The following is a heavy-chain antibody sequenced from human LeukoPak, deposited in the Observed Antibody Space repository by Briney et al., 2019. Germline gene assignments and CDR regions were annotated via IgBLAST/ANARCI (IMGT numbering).Heavy chain of an antibody. CDR3: ARDVPVKWERNYYGMDV. V-gene: IGHV3-23*01. J-gene: IGHJ6*02. D-gene: IGHD1-26*01. CDR1: GVTLSNYA. Sequence: GGSLRLSCVASGVTLSNYAMSWARQAPGKGLEWVSGISSSGSGGNTYYADSVKGRFTISRDNSENTLYLQMNSLRAEDTAVYYCARDVPVKWERNYYGMDVWGQGATVTVSS. CDR2: ISSSGSGGNT.